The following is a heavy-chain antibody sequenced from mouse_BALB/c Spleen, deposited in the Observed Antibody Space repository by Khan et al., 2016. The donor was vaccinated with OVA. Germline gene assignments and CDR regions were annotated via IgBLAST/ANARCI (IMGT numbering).Heavy chain of an antibody. V-gene: IGHV3-2*02. Sequence: QLEESGPGLVKPSQSLSLTCTVTGYSITSAYAWNWLRQFPGDKLEWMGYITYSGSTNYNPSLKSRISITRDPSKKQFFLPLNSVTTEDTATYYCARGLRYFDYWGQGTTLAVSS. D-gene: IGHD3-1*01. CDR1: GYSITSAYA. J-gene: IGHJ2*01. CDR3: ARGLRYFDY. CDR2: ITYSGST.